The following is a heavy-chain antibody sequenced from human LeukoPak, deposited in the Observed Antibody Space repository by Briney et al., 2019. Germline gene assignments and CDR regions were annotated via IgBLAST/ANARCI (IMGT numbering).Heavy chain of an antibody. CDR2: MNPNSGNT. J-gene: IGHJ4*02. CDR1: GYTFTSYD. D-gene: IGHD4-17*01. CDR3: ARGTGDYAFDDY. Sequence: GSSVKVSCKASGYTFTSYDINWVRPATGQGLEWMGWMNPNSGNTGYAQKFQGRVTMTRNTSISTAYMELSSLRSEDTAVYYCARGTGDYAFDDYWGQGTLVTVSS. V-gene: IGHV1-8*01.